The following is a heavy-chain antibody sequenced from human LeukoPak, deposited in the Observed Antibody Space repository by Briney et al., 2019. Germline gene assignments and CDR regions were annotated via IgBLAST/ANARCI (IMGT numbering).Heavy chain of an antibody. CDR2: ISPNSGGT. D-gene: IGHD4-17*01. CDR3: ARADGDYVHYGMDV. V-gene: IGHV1-2*04. CDR1: GYTFTGYY. Sequence: ASVKVSCKASGYTFTGYYMHWVRQAPGQGLEWMGWISPNSGGTNYAQKFQGWVTMTRDTSISTAYMELSRLRSDDTAVYYCARADGDYVHYGMDVWGQGTTVTVSS. J-gene: IGHJ6*02.